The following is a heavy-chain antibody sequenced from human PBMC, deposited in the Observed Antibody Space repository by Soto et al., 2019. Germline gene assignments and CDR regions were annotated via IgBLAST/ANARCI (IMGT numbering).Heavy chain of an antibody. Sequence: GGFKRHSCTAAGFNISSYSMSWVSQAPGKGLEWVSVISGSDDSTYYADSVKGRFTISRDNSKNTLYLQMNSLRAEDTAVYYCAKRSSSSTFDYWGQGTLVTVSS. V-gene: IGHV3-23*01. D-gene: IGHD6-6*01. CDR2: ISGSDDST. CDR3: AKRSSSSTFDY. J-gene: IGHJ4*02. CDR1: GFNISSYS.